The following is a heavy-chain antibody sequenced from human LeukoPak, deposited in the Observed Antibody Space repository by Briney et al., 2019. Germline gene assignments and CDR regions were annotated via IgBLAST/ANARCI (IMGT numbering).Heavy chain of an antibody. CDR3: ARDREVQLWRTQYYYYYMDV. Sequence: GGSLRLSCAASGFTFSSYWMSWVRQAPGKGLEWVANIKQDGSEKYYVDSVKGRFTISRDNAKNSLYLQMNSLRAEDAAVYYCARDREVQLWRTQYYYYYMDVWGKGTTVTVSS. CDR1: GFTFSSYW. CDR2: IKQDGSEK. D-gene: IGHD5-18*01. V-gene: IGHV3-7*01. J-gene: IGHJ6*03.